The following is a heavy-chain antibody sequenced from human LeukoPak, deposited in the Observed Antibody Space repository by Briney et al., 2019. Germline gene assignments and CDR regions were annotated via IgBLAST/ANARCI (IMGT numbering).Heavy chain of an antibody. Sequence: GGSLRLSCTVSGFTVSSNSMSWVRQAPGKGLEWVSFIYSGTTHYSDSVKGRFTISRDNSKNTLYLQMNSLRAEDTAVYYCARDGRGSRSSWFDPWGQGTLVIVSS. D-gene: IGHD3-10*01. CDR1: GFTVSSNS. V-gene: IGHV3-53*01. CDR3: ARDGRGSRSSWFDP. CDR2: IYSGTT. J-gene: IGHJ5*02.